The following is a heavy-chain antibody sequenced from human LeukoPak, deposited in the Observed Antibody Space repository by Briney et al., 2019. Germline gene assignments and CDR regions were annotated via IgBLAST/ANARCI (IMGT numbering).Heavy chain of an antibody. Sequence: ASVKVPCKASGYTFTSYSVTWVRQAPNQRLEWVGWINTYNGNTNYVQNLQGRVTMITDAFTNTAYMELRDLRSDDTAVYYCARSSGIMGPTTPDYWGQGTLVAVSS. CDR3: ARSSGIMGPTTPDY. V-gene: IGHV1-18*01. CDR1: GYTFTSYS. J-gene: IGHJ4*02. CDR2: INTYNGNT. D-gene: IGHD6-19*01.